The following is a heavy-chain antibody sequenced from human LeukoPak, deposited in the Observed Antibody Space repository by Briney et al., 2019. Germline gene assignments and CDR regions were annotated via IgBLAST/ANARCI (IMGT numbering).Heavy chain of an antibody. V-gene: IGHV4-59*08. Sequence: SETLSLTCTVSGGSISSYYWSWIRQPPGKGLEWIGYIYYSGSTNYNPSLKSRVTISVDASKNQFSLKLSSVTAADTAVYYCASYGSGSYRSVDVWGQGTTVTVSS. CDR3: ASYGSGSYRSVDV. CDR2: IYYSGST. CDR1: GGSISSYY. D-gene: IGHD3-10*01. J-gene: IGHJ6*02.